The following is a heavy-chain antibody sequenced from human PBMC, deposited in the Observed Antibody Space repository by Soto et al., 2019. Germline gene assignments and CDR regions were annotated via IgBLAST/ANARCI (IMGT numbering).Heavy chain of an antibody. J-gene: IGHJ5*02. Sequence: GGSLRLSCAASGFTFSSYAMSWVRQAPGKGLEWVSAISGSGGSTYYADSVKGRFTISRENSKNTLYLQMNSLRAEDTAVYYCAKDHPHYAIFGVVVPFDPWGQGTLVTVSS. CDR1: GFTFSSYA. CDR2: ISGSGGST. D-gene: IGHD3-3*01. V-gene: IGHV3-23*01. CDR3: AKDHPHYAIFGVVVPFDP.